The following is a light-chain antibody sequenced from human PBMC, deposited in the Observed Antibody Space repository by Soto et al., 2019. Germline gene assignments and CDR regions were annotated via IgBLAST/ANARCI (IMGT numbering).Light chain of an antibody. J-gene: IGLJ7*01. Sequence: QSALTQPPSVSGAPGQRVTISCTGSSSNIGAGYDVHWYQQLPGTAPKLLIYYNSNRPSGVPDRFSGSRSGTSASLAITGLQAEDEADYYCQSFDSSLSGSVFGGGTQLTVL. CDR2: YNS. CDR3: QSFDSSLSGSV. CDR1: SSNIGAGYD. V-gene: IGLV1-40*01.